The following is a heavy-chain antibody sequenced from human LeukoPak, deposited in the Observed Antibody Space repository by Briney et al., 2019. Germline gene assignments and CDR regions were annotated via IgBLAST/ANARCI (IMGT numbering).Heavy chain of an antibody. J-gene: IGHJ5*02. V-gene: IGHV4-38-2*01. Sequence: SETLSLTCAVSGYSISGGYYWGWIRQPPGKGLEWIGSIYHSGSTYYNPSLKSRVTISVDTSKNQFSLKLSSVTAADTAVYYCARAGYCSGGSCYSWFDPWGQGTLVTVSS. CDR2: IYHSGST. CDR1: GYSISGGYY. CDR3: ARAGYCSGGSCYSWFDP. D-gene: IGHD2-15*01.